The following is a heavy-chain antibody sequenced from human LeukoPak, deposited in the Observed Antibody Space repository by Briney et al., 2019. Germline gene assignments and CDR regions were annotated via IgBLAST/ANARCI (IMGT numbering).Heavy chain of an antibody. CDR3: ARLGIAAWIPHYFDY. V-gene: IGHV1-18*01. CDR2: ISAYNGNT. J-gene: IGHJ4*02. CDR1: GYTFTSYG. Sequence: APVKGSSKASGYTFTSYGISWVRQAPGQGLEWMGWISAYNGNTNYAQKLQGRVTMTTDTSTSTAYMELRSLRFDDTAVYYCARLGIAAWIPHYFDYWGQGTLVTVSS. D-gene: IGHD6-13*01.